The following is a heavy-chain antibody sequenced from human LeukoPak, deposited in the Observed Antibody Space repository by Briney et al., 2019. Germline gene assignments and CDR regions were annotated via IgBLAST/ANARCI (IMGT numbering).Heavy chain of an antibody. CDR1: GFTVSSNY. V-gene: IGHV3-53*01. J-gene: IGHJ6*02. Sequence: GRSLRLSCAASGFTVSSNYMSWVRQAPGKGLEWVSVIYSGGSTYYADSVKGRFTISRDNSKNTLYLQMNSLRAEDTAVYYCAREGAYDSGMDVWGQGTTVTVSS. CDR3: AREGAYDSGMDV. CDR2: IYSGGST. D-gene: IGHD3-22*01.